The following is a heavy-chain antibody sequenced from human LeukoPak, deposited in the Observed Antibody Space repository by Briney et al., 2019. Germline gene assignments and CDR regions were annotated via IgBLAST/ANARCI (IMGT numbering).Heavy chain of an antibody. Sequence: PSETLSLTCSVSGGSISSYYWSWIRQPPGKGLEWIGEINHSGSTNYNPSLKSRVTISVDTSKNQFSLKLSSVTATDTAVYYCARRGYCSSTSCYEYWFDPWGQGTLVTVSS. J-gene: IGHJ5*02. CDR1: GGSISSYY. V-gene: IGHV4-34*01. CDR3: ARRGYCSSTSCYEYWFDP. D-gene: IGHD2-2*01. CDR2: INHSGST.